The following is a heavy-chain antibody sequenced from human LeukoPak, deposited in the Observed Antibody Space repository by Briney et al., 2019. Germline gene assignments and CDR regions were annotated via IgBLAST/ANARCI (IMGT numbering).Heavy chain of an antibody. J-gene: IGHJ6*02. Sequence: GSSVKVSCKASGGTFSSYAISWVRQATGQGLEWMGWMNPNSGNTGYAQKFQGRVTMTRNTSISTAYMELSSLRSEDTAVYYCARGPFEDTAMPDYYYGMDVWGQGTTVTVSS. D-gene: IGHD5-18*01. CDR3: ARGPFEDTAMPDYYYGMDV. CDR1: GGTFSSYA. CDR2: MNPNSGNT. V-gene: IGHV1-8*02.